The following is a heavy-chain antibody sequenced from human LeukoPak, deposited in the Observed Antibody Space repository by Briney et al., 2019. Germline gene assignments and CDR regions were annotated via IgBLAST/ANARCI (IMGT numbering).Heavy chain of an antibody. CDR1: GFTFSHYD. CDR3: VRGDNRDY. V-gene: IGHV3-21*01. J-gene: IGHJ4*02. CDR2: IGKTSRDM. Sequence: GGSLRLSCTASGFTFSHYDMTWVRQAPGKGLEWISSIGKTSRDMYYADSVRGRFTISRDNAKNSLFLLMNSLRVEDTSVYYCVRGDNRDYWGQGTLVTVSS. D-gene: IGHD1-14*01.